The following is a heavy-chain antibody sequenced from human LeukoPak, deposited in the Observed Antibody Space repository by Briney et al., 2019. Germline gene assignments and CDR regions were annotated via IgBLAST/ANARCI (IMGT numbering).Heavy chain of an antibody. CDR2: IYYSGST. J-gene: IGHJ4*02. CDR3: ARGEGYYYDSSGSDY. Sequence: SETLSLTCTVSGGSISSSSYYWGWIRQPPGKGLEWIGSIYYSGSTYYNPSLKSRVTISVDTSKNQFSLKLSSVTAADTAVYYCARGEGYYYDSSGSDYWGQGTLVTVSS. CDR1: GGSISSSSYY. V-gene: IGHV4-39*07. D-gene: IGHD3-22*01.